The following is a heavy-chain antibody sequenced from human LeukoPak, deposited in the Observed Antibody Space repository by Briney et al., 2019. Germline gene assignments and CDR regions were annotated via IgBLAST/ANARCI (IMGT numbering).Heavy chain of an antibody. CDR2: INSEGNNI. Sequence: GGSLRLSCVASGFTFSDYFMSWIRQAPGKGLEWLSYINSEGNNIYYADSVKGRFTISRDNARNTLYLEMNSLRMEDTAKYYCATSRVFDHWGQGTLVTISS. CDR1: GFTFSDYF. V-gene: IGHV3-11*04. J-gene: IGHJ4*02. CDR3: ATSRVFDH.